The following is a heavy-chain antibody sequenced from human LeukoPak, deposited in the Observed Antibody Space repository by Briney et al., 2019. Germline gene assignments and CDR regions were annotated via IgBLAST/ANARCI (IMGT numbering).Heavy chain of an antibody. CDR3: ANSRDSKWLIT. CDR2: INAGGGT. D-gene: IGHD6-19*01. V-gene: IGHV3-23*01. J-gene: IGHJ5*02. CDR1: GFTFSSYA. Sequence: GGSLRLSCAASGFTFSSYAMAGVRQAPGKGLEWVSAINAGGGTYYADSVKGQFIISRDNSKNTVYLQLNSLRAEDTAVYHCANSRDSKWLITWGEGTLVTVSS.